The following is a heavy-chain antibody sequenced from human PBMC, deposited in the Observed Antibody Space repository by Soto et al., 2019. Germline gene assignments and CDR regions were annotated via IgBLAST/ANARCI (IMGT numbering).Heavy chain of an antibody. J-gene: IGHJ4*02. V-gene: IGHV3-23*01. CDR3: AKMEGMDPWAYSFDY. CDR2: IYGGGNGP. D-gene: IGHD2-2*03. CDR1: GFTFSDFA. Sequence: EVQVLESGGGLVQPGGSLRLSCAATGFTFSDFAMSWVRQAPGKGLEWVSRIYGGGNGPHYADSVKGRVTISRDNSKNTLYLHMHSLRAEDTAVYYCAKMEGMDPWAYSFDYWGQGTLVTVSS.